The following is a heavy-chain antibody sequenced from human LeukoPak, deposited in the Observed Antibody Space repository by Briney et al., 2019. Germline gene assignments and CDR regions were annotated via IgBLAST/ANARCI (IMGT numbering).Heavy chain of an antibody. Sequence: ASGTLSLTCAVSGGSFSSSNWWSWVRQPPGKGLEWIGEIYHSGSTNYNPSLKSRVTISVDKSKNQFSLKLSSVTAADTAVYYCARARYDILTGYSPSYYFDYWGQGTLVTVSS. CDR2: IYHSGST. V-gene: IGHV4-4*02. CDR1: GGSFSSSNW. CDR3: ARARYDILTGYSPSYYFDY. D-gene: IGHD3-9*01. J-gene: IGHJ4*02.